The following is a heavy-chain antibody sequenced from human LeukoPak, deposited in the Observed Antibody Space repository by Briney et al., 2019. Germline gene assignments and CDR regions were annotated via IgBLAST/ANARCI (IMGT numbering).Heavy chain of an antibody. CDR3: ARGGLQTWYYYMDV. CDR2: INPNRGGT. CDR1: GYTFTGYF. V-gene: IGHV1-2*02. J-gene: IGHJ6*03. Sequence: ASVKVSCKASGYTFTGYFMHWVRQAPGQGLEWMGWINPNRGGTNYAQKFQDRVTMTRDTSIRTASMELSRLRSDATAVYYCARGGLQTWYYYMDVWGKGTTVTVSS.